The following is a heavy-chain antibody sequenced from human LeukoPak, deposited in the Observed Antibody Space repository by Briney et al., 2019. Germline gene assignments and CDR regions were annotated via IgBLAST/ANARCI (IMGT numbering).Heavy chain of an antibody. V-gene: IGHV3-7*04. J-gene: IGHJ4*02. CDR2: IRQDGSDK. CDR1: GFTFTSYW. D-gene: IGHD3-9*01. Sequence: GGSLRLSCTASGFTFTSYWMSWVRQAPGKGLEWVANIRQDGSDKYYVDSVTGRFTISRDNAKSSLYLQMNSLRAEDTAVYYCATETWFYFDYWGQGTVVTVSS. CDR3: ATETWFYFDY.